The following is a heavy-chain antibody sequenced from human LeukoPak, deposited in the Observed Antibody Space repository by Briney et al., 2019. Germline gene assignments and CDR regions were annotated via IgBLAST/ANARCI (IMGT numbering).Heavy chain of an antibody. CDR3: AHGSMYQLDY. V-gene: IGHV3-23*01. CDR2: ISGSGST. CDR1: GFTFSSYA. J-gene: IGHJ4*02. Sequence: PGGSLRLSCAASGFTFSSYAMTWVRQAPGKGLEWVSAISGSGSTYYADSVKGRFTISRDNAKNTLYLQMNSLRAEDTAVYYCAHGSMYQLDYWGQGTLVTVSS. D-gene: IGHD2-2*01.